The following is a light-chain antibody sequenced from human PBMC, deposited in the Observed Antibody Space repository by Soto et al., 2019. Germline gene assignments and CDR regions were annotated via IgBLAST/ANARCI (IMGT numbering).Light chain of an antibody. CDR2: AGS. J-gene: IGLJ1*01. V-gene: IGLV2-23*01. Sequence: QSALTQPASVSGSPGQSITISCTGTSSDVGSYNLFSWYQQHPGKAPKLMIYAGSKRPSGVSNRFSGSKSGNTASLTISGLQAEDEADYYCCSYAGSSSYIFGTGIKLTV. CDR3: CSYAGSSSYI. CDR1: SSDVGSYNL.